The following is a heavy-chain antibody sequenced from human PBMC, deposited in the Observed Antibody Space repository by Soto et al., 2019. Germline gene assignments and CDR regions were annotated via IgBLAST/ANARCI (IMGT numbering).Heavy chain of an antibody. J-gene: IGHJ4*02. CDR3: AKGGWSYYFEY. D-gene: IGHD6-19*01. CDR2: ISDGGGNT. CDR1: GFTFSSYA. V-gene: IGHV3-23*01. Sequence: GGSLRLSCAASGFTFSSYAMHWVRQAPGKGLEWVSVISDGGGNTYYADSVKGRFTISRDNSKNTLYLQMNSLRAEDTAVYHCAKGGWSYYFEYWGQGTLVTVSS.